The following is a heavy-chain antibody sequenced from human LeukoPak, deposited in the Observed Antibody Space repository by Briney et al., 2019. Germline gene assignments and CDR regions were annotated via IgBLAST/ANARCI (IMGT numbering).Heavy chain of an antibody. Sequence: GGSLRLSCAASGFTFSNYWMIWVRQAPGKGLEWVGNIKQDGSVNRYADSVRGRFTISRDNAQTSLYLQMNSLRAEDTAVYYCARASNPWLQLAWGQGTLVTVSS. D-gene: IGHD5-24*01. CDR1: GFTFSNYW. V-gene: IGHV3-7*05. CDR3: ARASNPWLQLA. CDR2: IKQDGSVN. J-gene: IGHJ5*02.